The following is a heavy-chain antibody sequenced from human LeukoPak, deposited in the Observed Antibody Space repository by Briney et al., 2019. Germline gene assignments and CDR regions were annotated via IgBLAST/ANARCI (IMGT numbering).Heavy chain of an antibody. J-gene: IGHJ3*02. D-gene: IGHD3-22*01. CDR3: ATVLLYDSSGYPATGAFDI. Sequence: ASVKVSCKVSGYTLTELSMHWVRQAPGKGLEWMGGFDPEDGETIYAQKFQGRVTITEDTSTDTAYMELSSLRSEDTAVYYCATVLLYDSSGYPATGAFDIWGQGTMVTVSS. CDR2: FDPEDGET. V-gene: IGHV1-24*01. CDR1: GYTLTELS.